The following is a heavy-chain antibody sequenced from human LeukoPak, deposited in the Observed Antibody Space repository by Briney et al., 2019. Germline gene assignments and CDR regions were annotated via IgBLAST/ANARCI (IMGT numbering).Heavy chain of an antibody. CDR1: GGSINNFY. CDR3: ARHRSGIASALDS. V-gene: IGHV4-59*08. J-gene: IGHJ4*02. D-gene: IGHD6-13*01. CDR2: IYHSGST. Sequence: PSETLSPTCTVSGGSINNFYWSWIRQAPGKGLEWIGFIYHSGSTNYNPSLKSRITISVDTSKNQFSLKLSSVTAADTAVYFCARHRSGIASALDSWGQGTLVSVSS.